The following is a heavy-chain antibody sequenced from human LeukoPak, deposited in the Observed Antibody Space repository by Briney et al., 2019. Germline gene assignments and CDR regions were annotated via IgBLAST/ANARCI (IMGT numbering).Heavy chain of an antibody. CDR2: TSGDGAST. CDR3: AKARGATNI. D-gene: IGHD1-26*01. Sequence: GGSLRLSCGVSGFTFSKSAMTWVRQAPGKGLEWVSATSGDGASTYYADSVKGRFTISRDNSKNTLYLQMNSLRAEDTAVYYCAKARGATNIWGQGTMVTVSS. J-gene: IGHJ3*02. CDR1: GFTFSKSA. V-gene: IGHV3-23*01.